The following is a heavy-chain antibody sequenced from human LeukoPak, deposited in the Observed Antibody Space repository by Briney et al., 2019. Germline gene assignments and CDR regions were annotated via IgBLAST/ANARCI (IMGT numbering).Heavy chain of an antibody. CDR3: SRDLSLQFHYYGMGV. D-gene: IGHD4-4*01. J-gene: IGHJ6*02. CDR2: ISSSSSTI. V-gene: IGHV3-48*04. Sequence: PGGSLRLSCAASGFTFSSYSMNWVRQAPGKGLEWVSYISSSSSTIYYADSVKGRFTISRDNAKNSLYLQMNSLRAEDTAVYYCSRDLSLQFHYYGMGVWGHGTTVTVSS. CDR1: GFTFSSYS.